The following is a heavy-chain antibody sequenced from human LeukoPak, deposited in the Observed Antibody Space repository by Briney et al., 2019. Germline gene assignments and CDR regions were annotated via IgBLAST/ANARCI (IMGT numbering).Heavy chain of an antibody. CDR1: GGSISSYH. D-gene: IGHD1-26*01. CDR3: ARRGGSGSSYCFDP. V-gene: IGHV4-59*08. Sequence: SETLSLTCTVSGGSISSYHWIWIRQPPGKGLEWIGYIHYSGSTNYNPSLKSRVTTSVDTSKKQFSLKLRSVTAADTAVYYCARRGGSGSSYCFDPWGQGTLVTVSS. J-gene: IGHJ5*02. CDR2: IHYSGST.